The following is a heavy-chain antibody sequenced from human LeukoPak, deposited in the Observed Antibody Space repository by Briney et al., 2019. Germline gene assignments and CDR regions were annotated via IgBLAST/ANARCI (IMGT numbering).Heavy chain of an antibody. D-gene: IGHD2-21*01. V-gene: IGHV3-7*01. CDR1: GFTFSSYA. Sequence: GGSLRLSCAASGFTFSSYAMSWVRQAPGKGLEWVANIKEDGSEKDYVDSVKGRFAISRDNARNSLYLQMNSLRAEDTAVYYCAKGPSYCGGDCYYYFDYWGQGTLVTVSS. J-gene: IGHJ4*02. CDR3: AKGPSYCGGDCYYYFDY. CDR2: IKEDGSEK.